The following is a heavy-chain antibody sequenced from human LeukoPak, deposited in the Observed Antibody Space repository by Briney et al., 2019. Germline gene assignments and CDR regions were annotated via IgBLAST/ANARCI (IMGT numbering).Heavy chain of an antibody. CDR3: ARQPYYYDSSGYYRVDAFDI. J-gene: IGHJ3*02. V-gene: IGHV4-39*01. Sequence: SETLSLTCTVSGGSISSSSYYWGWIRQPPGKGLEWIGSIYYSGSTYYNPSLKSRVTISVDTSKNQFSLKLSSVTAADTAVYYCARQPYYYDSSGYYRVDAFDIWGQGTKVTVSS. D-gene: IGHD3-22*01. CDR2: IYYSGST. CDR1: GGSISSSSYY.